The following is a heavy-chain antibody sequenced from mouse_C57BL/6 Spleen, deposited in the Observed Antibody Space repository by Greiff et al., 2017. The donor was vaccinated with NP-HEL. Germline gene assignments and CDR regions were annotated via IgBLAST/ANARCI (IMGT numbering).Heavy chain of an antibody. D-gene: IGHD5-1*01. J-gene: IGHJ2*01. CDR3: ARRGTSYYFDY. CDR1: GYAFSSSW. CDR2: IYPGDGDT. V-gene: IGHV1-82*01. Sequence: VQLQQSGPELVKPGASVKISCKASGYAFSSSWMNWVKQRPGKGLEWIGRIYPGDGDTNYNGKFKGKATLTADKSSSTAYMQLSSLTSEDSAVYCGARRGTSYYFDYWGNVTTLTVSS.